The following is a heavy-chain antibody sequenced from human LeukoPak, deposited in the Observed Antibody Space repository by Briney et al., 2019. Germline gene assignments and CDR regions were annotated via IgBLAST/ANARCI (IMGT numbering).Heavy chain of an antibody. D-gene: IGHD1/OR15-1a*01. CDR1: GFTVSSNY. CDR2: INFRGGTT. Sequence: GGSLRLSSAASGFTVSSNYMSWVRQAPGKGLEWVSSINFRGGTTYYAESVKGRFTTSRDNSKSTLYLQMNSLRADDTAVFYCAKGEQGVDYWGRGTLVTVSS. CDR3: AKGEQGVDY. V-gene: IGHV3-53*01. J-gene: IGHJ4*02.